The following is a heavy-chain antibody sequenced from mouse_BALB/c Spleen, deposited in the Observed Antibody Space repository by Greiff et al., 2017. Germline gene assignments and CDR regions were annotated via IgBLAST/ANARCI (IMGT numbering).Heavy chain of an antibody. CDR1: GFTFSSYA. V-gene: IGHV5-9-4*01. D-gene: IGHD2-3*01. CDR3: ARADGYSPFAY. CDR2: ISSGGSYT. Sequence: EVMLVESGGGLVKPGGSLKLSCAASGFTFSSYAMSWVRQSPEKRLEWVAEISSGGSYTYYPDTVTGRFTISRDNAKNTLYLEMSSLRSEDTAMYYCARADGYSPFAYWGQGTLVTVSA. J-gene: IGHJ3*01.